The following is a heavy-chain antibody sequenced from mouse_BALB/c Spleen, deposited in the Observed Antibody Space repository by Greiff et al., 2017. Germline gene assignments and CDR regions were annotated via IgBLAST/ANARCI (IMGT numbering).Heavy chain of an antibody. D-gene: IGHD3-1*01. Sequence: DVKLVESGGGLVKPGGSLKLSCAASGFTFSSYTMSWVRQTPEKRLEWVATISSGGSYTYYPDSVKGRFTISRDNAKNTLYLQMSSLKSEDTAMYYCTREKVGGWFAYWGQGTLVTVSA. CDR1: GFTFSSYT. CDR2: ISSGGSYT. V-gene: IGHV5-6-4*01. CDR3: TREKVGGWFAY. J-gene: IGHJ3*01.